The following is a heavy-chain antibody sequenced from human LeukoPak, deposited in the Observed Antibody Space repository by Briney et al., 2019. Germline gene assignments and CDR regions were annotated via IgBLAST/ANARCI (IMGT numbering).Heavy chain of an antibody. V-gene: IGHV4-59*08. CDR2: IYYSGST. CDR1: GGSISSYY. CDR3: ARVHIAAAGFDY. J-gene: IGHJ4*02. D-gene: IGHD6-13*01. Sequence: SETLSLTCTVSGGSISSYYWSWIRQPPGKGLEWIGYIYYSGSTNYNPSLKSRVTISVDTSKNQFSLKLSSVTAADTAVYYCARVHIAAAGFDYWGQGTLVTVSS.